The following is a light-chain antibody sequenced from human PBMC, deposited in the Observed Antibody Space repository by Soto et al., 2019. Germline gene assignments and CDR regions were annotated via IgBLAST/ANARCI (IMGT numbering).Light chain of an antibody. CDR2: AAS. J-gene: IGKJ4*01. V-gene: IGKV1-39*01. Sequence: DIQMTQSPSSLSASVGDSVSITCRASQSISTLLNWYQKKPGKAPYLLIYAASTLQSGVPSRFSGAGSGTDFSLTISTLPPEDFASYYCQQSSTLPLTFGGGTQVEIK. CDR1: QSISTL. CDR3: QQSSTLPLT.